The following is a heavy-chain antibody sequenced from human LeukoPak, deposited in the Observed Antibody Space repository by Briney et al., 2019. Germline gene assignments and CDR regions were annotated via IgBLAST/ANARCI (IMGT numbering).Heavy chain of an antibody. CDR2: INHSGST. D-gene: IGHD6-13*01. Sequence: SETLSLTCAVYGGSFSGYYWSWIRQPPGKGLEWIGEINHSGSTNYNPSLKSRVTISLDTSQNQFSLKLSSLTAADTAVYYCARGVVAAAGRTFDFWGQGTLVTVSS. V-gene: IGHV4-34*01. J-gene: IGHJ4*02. CDR3: ARGVVAAAGRTFDF. CDR1: GGSFSGYY.